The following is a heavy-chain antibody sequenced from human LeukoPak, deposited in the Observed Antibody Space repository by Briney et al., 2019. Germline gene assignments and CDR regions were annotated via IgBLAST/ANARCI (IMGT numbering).Heavy chain of an antibody. D-gene: IGHD5-24*01. CDR3: AKGRRDGYNYPFFDH. V-gene: IGHV3-23*01. Sequence: PGGSLRLSCEASGFTFSFSAMSWVRQAPGKGLEWVSNIIGNSVSTYYAEFVKGRFTISRDNSNNTLFLQMDSLRAEDTAVYYCAKGRRDGYNYPFFDHWGQGALVIVPS. CDR2: IIGNSVST. J-gene: IGHJ4*02. CDR1: GFTFSFSA.